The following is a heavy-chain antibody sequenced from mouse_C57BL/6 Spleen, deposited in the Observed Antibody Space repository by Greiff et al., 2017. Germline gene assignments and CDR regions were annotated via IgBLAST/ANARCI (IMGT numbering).Heavy chain of an antibody. V-gene: IGHV5-4*01. J-gene: IGHJ3*01. CDR1: GFTFSSYA. CDR3: ARAGGYGNWFAY. D-gene: IGHD2-1*01. CDR2: ISDGGSYT. Sequence: EVQVVESGGGLVKPGGSLKLSCAASGFTFSSYAMSWVRQTPEKRLEWVATISDGGSYTYYPDNVKGRLTISRDNAKNNLYLQMSHLKSEDTAMYYCARAGGYGNWFAYWGQGTLVTVSA.